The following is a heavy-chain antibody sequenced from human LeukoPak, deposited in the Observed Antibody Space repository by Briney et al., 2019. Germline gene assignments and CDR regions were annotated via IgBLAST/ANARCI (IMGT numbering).Heavy chain of an antibody. D-gene: IGHD2-8*01. Sequence: GGSLRLSCAASGFIFSNYALAWVRQAPGKGLEWVSGISRIGGSTHYADSVKGRFTISRDNAKNSLYLEMNTLRAEDTALYYCARGLKGVDSWGQGAQVTVSS. V-gene: IGHV3-23*01. CDR2: ISRIGGST. J-gene: IGHJ4*02. CDR3: ARGLKGVDS. CDR1: GFIFSNYA.